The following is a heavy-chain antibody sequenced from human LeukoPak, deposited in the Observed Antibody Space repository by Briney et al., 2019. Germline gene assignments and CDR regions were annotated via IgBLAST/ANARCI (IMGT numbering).Heavy chain of an antibody. CDR3: ARVKWELLNWFDP. CDR1: GGSISSYY. D-gene: IGHD1-26*01. CDR2: IYYSGST. J-gene: IGHJ5*02. V-gene: IGHV4-59*01. Sequence: SETRSLTCTVSGGSISSYYWSWIRQPPGKGLEWIGYIYYSGSTNYNPSLKSRVTISVDTSKNQFSLKLSSVTAADTAVYYCARVKWELLNWFDPWGQGTLVTVSS.